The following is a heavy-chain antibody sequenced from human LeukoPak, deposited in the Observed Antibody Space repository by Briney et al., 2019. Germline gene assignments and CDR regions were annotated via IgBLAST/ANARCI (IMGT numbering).Heavy chain of an antibody. D-gene: IGHD3-3*01. CDR2: INPNSGGT. CDR1: GYTFTGYY. J-gene: IGHJ4*02. Sequence: GASVKVSCRASGYTFTGYYMHWVRQAPGQGLEWMGWINPNSGGTNYAQKFQGRVTMTRDTSISTAYMELSRLRSDDTAVYYCARDAPITIFGVVIMNNWGQGTLVTVSS. CDR3: ARDAPITIFGVVIMNN. V-gene: IGHV1-2*02.